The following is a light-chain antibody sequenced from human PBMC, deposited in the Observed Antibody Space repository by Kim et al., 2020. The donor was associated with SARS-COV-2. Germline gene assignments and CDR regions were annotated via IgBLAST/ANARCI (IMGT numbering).Light chain of an antibody. J-gene: IGKJ4*01. CDR1: QSRVYSDGDTS. Sequence: PASISCRSSQSRVYSDGDTSLNWFQQRPGQSPRRLIYKVSNRDSGVPDRFSGSGSGTDFTLKISRVEAEDVGVYYCMQGTYWPFTFGGGTKVDIK. CDR2: KVS. V-gene: IGKV2-30*01. CDR3: MQGTYWPFT.